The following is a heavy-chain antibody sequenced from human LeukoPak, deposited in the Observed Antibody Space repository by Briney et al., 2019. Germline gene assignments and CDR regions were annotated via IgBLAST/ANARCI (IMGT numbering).Heavy chain of an antibody. V-gene: IGHV3-9*03. Sequence: QPGGSLRLSCAASGFTVSSNYMSWVRQAPGKGLEWVSGISWNSGTIGYADSVKGRFTISRDNAKNSLYLQMNSLRAEDMALYYCAKEHYYYDSTGPLDYWGQGTLVTVSS. D-gene: IGHD3-22*01. J-gene: IGHJ4*02. CDR1: GFTVSSNY. CDR3: AKEHYYYDSTGPLDY. CDR2: ISWNSGTI.